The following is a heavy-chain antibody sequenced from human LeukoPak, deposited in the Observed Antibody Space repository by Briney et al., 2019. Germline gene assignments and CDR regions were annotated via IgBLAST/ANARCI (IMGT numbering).Heavy chain of an antibody. CDR1: GGSVSSYY. Sequence: PSETLSLTCTVSGGSVSSYYWSWIRQPPGKGLEWMGYTYYSGSTNYNPSLTSRVTISVDASKNQFSLRLSSVTAADTAIYYCARGPFRGTGDGAFDIWGQGTMVTVST. CDR3: ARGPFRGTGDGAFDI. V-gene: IGHV4-59*02. D-gene: IGHD1-26*01. J-gene: IGHJ3*02. CDR2: TYYSGST.